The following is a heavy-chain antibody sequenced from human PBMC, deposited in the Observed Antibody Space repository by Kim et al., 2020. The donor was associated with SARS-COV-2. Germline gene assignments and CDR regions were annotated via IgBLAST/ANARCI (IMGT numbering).Heavy chain of an antibody. CDR1: GYTFTSYA. CDR2: INTNTGNP. J-gene: IGHJ5*02. Sequence: ASVKVSCKASGYTFTSYAMNWVRQAPGQGLEWMGWINTNTGNPTYAQGFTGRFVFSLDTSVSTAYRQISSLKAEDTAVYYCARGGAYIYYGSGSQVNWFDPWGQGTLVTVSS. CDR3: ARGGAYIYYGSGSQVNWFDP. V-gene: IGHV7-4-1*02. D-gene: IGHD3-10*01.